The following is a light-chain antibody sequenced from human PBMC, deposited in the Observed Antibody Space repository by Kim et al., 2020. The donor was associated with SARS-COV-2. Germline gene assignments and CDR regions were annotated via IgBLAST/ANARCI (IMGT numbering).Light chain of an antibody. CDR2: KDS. CDR3: QSSDSSDSWV. Sequence: PGQLASITCSEDELPNQYAYWYQRKPGQSPLLVKYKDSERPSGIPERFSGSSSGTTVTLTISGVQAEDEADYYCQSSDSSDSWVFGGGTQLTVL. CDR1: ELPNQY. V-gene: IGLV3-25*03. J-gene: IGLJ3*02.